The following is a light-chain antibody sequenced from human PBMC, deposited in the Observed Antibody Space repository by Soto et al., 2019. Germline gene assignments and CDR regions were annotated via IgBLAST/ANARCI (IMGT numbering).Light chain of an antibody. V-gene: IGLV1-51*01. J-gene: IGLJ1*01. CDR3: SSFTNTYSYV. Sequence: QSVMTQPPSVSAAPGQKVTISCSGSSSNIGGNSVSWYQQLPGTAPKLLIYDDNKRPSGASNRFSGSKSGNTASLTISGLQAEDEADYYCSSFTNTYSYVFGTGTKLTVL. CDR1: SSNIGGNS. CDR2: DDN.